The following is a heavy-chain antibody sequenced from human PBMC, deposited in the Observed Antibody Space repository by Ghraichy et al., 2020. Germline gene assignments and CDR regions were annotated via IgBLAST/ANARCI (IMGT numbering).Heavy chain of an antibody. CDR2: IIPILGIA. D-gene: IGHD3-22*01. J-gene: IGHJ3*02. CDR3: ARDRGNYYDSSGYRQDAFDI. V-gene: IGHV1-69*04. Sequence: SVKVSCKASGGTFSSYTISWVRQAPGQGLEWMGRIIPILGIANYAQKFQGRVTITADKSTSTAYMELSSLRSEDTAVYYCARDRGNYYDSSGYRQDAFDIWGQGTMVTVSS. CDR1: GGTFSSYT.